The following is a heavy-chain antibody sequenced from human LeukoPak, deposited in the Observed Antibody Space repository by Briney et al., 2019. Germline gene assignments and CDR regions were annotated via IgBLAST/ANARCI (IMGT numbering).Heavy chain of an antibody. J-gene: IGHJ4*02. CDR1: GYTFTDYY. Sequence: GASVKVSCKASGYTFTDYYMHWVRQAPGQGLEWMGWINPNSGGTNYAQKFQGRVTMTRDTSISTAYMELSRLRSDDTAVYYCARGIRGRDGYKNYYFDYWGQGTLVTVSS. D-gene: IGHD5-24*01. V-gene: IGHV1-2*02. CDR2: INPNSGGT. CDR3: ARGIRGRDGYKNYYFDY.